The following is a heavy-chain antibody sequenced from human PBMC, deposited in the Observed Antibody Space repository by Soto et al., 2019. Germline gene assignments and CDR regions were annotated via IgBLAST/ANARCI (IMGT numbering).Heavy chain of an antibody. J-gene: IGHJ5*02. D-gene: IGHD1-26*01. CDR3: ARDGGNTINWFDP. CDR2: VSESGSRT. V-gene: IGHV3-30-3*01. CDR1: GFTFNSYA. Sequence: QVQLVESGGGVVQPGRSLRLSCAASGFTFNSYAIHWVRQAPGKGLEWVALVSESGSRTQYEDSVKGRFTISRDDSKHCAYLHMNNLRVEDTSLYYCARDGGNTINWFDPSGQGTLVT.